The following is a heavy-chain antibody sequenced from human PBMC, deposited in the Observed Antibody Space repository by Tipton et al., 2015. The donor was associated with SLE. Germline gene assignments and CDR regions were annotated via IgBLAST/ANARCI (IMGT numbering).Heavy chain of an antibody. J-gene: IGHJ4*02. D-gene: IGHD2-21*01. Sequence: GSLRLSCAASGFTFSNYVMHWVRQAPGKGLEWVAFIRFDGSKIYYADSVKGRFTISRDNSKNTLYLQMNSLRPEDTAVYYCAKVLWRADDQFFDYWGQGTLVTVSS. V-gene: IGHV3-30*02. CDR2: IRFDGSKI. CDR3: AKVLWRADDQFFDY. CDR1: GFTFSNYV.